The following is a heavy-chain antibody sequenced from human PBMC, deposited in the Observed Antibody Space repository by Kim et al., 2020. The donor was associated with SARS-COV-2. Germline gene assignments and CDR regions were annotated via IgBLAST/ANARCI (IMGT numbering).Heavy chain of an antibody. J-gene: IGHJ4*02. Sequence: STISADFVKGLFTISRDNAKNTLYLQMNSLRAEDTAVYYCAKTPATYFDYWGQGTLVTVSS. V-gene: IGHV3-74*01. CDR2: ST. CDR3: AKTPATYFDY.